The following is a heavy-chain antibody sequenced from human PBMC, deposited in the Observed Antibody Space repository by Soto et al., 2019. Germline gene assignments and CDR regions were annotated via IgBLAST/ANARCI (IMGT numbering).Heavy chain of an antibody. D-gene: IGHD1-7*01. CDR3: ARVNDRQQLGGNYLYVVGV. Sequence: QVPLMQSGAEVNQPGSSVKVSYKASGGTFSTSAISWVRQAPGEGLEWVGSIMPVFATPDYAQKLQGRVTISPDESSTTAYLELTTLTTADTAVYCCARVNDRQQLGGNYLYVVGVWGRGTALTLSS. CDR2: IMPVFATP. V-gene: IGHV1-69*15. CDR1: GGTFSTSA. J-gene: IGHJ6*02.